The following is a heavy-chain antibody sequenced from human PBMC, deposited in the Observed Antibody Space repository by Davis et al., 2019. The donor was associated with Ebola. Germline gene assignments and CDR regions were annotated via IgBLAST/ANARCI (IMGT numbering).Heavy chain of an antibody. J-gene: IGHJ6*02. CDR2: IIPIFGTA. Sequence: SVTVSCKASGGTFSSYAISWVRQAPGQGLEWMGGIIPIFGTANYAQKFQGRVTIPADKSTSTAYMELSSLRSEDTAVYYCARSITGIQYYGMDVWGQGTTVTVSS. V-gene: IGHV1-69*06. D-gene: IGHD1-20*01. CDR1: GGTFSSYA. CDR3: ARSITGIQYYGMDV.